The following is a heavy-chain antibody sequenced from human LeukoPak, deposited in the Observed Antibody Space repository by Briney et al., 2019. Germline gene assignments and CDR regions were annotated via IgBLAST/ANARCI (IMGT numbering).Heavy chain of an antibody. CDR2: ISSGSRTI. J-gene: IGHJ4*02. CDR3: ARESITGDRDFDY. Sequence: GGSLRLSCAASGFTFSDYYMNWVRQAPGRGLEWISYISSGSRTIFYADSVKGRFTISRDNAKNSLYLLMNSLRADDTAVYYCARESITGDRDFDYWGQGTLITVSS. CDR1: GFTFSDYY. V-gene: IGHV3-48*01. D-gene: IGHD7-27*01.